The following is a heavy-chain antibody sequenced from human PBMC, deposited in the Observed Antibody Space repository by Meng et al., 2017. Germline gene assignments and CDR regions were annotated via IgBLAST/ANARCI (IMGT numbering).Heavy chain of an antibody. CDR3: ARDSYSSGWTFDY. CDR1: GFTFSSYA. V-gene: IGHV3-30*04. Sequence: GESLKISCAASGFTFSSYAMHWVRQAPGKGLEWVAVISYDGSNKYYADSVKGRFTISRDNSKNTLYLQMNSLRAEETAVYYCARDSYSSGWTFDYWGQGTRVTVSS. J-gene: IGHJ4*02. CDR2: ISYDGSNK. D-gene: IGHD6-19*01.